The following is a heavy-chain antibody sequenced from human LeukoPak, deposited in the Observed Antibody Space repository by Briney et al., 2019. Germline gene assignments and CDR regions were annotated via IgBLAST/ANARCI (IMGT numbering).Heavy chain of an antibody. CDR3: AGRPTGYSSGYIH. CDR1: GFIFSNYG. V-gene: IGHV3-23*01. Sequence: GGSLRLSCAASGFIFSNYGMNWVRQAPGKGLEWVAAISASGSATSYADSVRGRFTISRDNSENIVYLQMNNLRVEDTAVYYCAGRPTGYSSGYIHWGQGTLVTVSS. CDR2: ISASGSAT. D-gene: IGHD5-18*01. J-gene: IGHJ4*02.